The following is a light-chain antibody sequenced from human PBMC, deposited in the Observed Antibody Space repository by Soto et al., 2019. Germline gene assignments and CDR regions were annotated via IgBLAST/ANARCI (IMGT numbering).Light chain of an antibody. CDR1: QSVGTY. CDR3: QQRSNWPPGLT. V-gene: IGKV3-11*01. Sequence: EIVLTQSPATLSLSPGERATLSCRASQSVGTYLAWYQQKPGQVPRLLIYDASNRATGIPARFSGSGSGTDFTLTISSLEREDSAVYYCQQRSNWPPGLTFGGGTKVEIK. J-gene: IGKJ4*01. CDR2: DAS.